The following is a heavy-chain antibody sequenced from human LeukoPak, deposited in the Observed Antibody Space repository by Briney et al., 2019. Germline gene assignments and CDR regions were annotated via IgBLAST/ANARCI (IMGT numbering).Heavy chain of an antibody. Sequence: SETLSLTCTVSGGSISSGSYYWRWIRQPAGKGLEWIGRIYTSGSTNYNPSLKSRVTISVDTSKNQFSLKLSSVTAADTAVYYCARGIVVVVAAKTDYYYYYYMDVWGKGTTVTVPS. J-gene: IGHJ6*03. CDR2: IYTSGST. D-gene: IGHD2-15*01. V-gene: IGHV4-61*02. CDR3: ARGIVVVVAAKTDYYYYYYMDV. CDR1: GGSISSGSYY.